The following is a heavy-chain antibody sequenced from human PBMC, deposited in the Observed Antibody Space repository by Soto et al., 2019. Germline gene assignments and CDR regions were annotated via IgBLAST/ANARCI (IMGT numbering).Heavy chain of an antibody. V-gene: IGHV3-23*01. CDR3: ARGGGIAVAGTHLDY. D-gene: IGHD6-19*01. J-gene: IGHJ4*02. CDR2: IGGSGAGT. CDR1: GFTFSSYA. Sequence: EVQLLESGGGLVQPGGSLILSCAASGFTFSSYAMSWVRQAPGKGLEWVSGIGGSGAGTNYADSVKGRFTISRDNSKNTLYLQMSSLRAEETDVYYCARGGGIAVAGTHLDYWGQGTLVTVSS.